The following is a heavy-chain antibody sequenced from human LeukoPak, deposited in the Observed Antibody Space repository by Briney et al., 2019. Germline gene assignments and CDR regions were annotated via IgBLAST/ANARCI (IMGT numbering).Heavy chain of an antibody. V-gene: IGHV4-34*01. CDR3: ARAMKNYDYVWGSYRLNWFDP. D-gene: IGHD3-16*02. CDR1: GGSFSGYY. CDR2: INHSGST. Sequence: SETLSLTCAVYGGSFSGYYWSWIRQPPGKGLEWIGEINHSGSTNYNPSLKSRVTISVDTSKNQFSLKLSSVTAADTAVYYCARAMKNYDYVWGSYRLNWFDPWGQGTLVTVSS. J-gene: IGHJ5*02.